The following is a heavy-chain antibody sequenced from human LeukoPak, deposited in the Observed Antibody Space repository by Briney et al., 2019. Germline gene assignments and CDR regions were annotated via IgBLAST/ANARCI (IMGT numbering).Heavy chain of an antibody. J-gene: IGHJ4*02. CDR1: GYTFTGYY. Sequence: ASVKVSCKASGYTFTGYYLHWVRQAPGQGLEWVGWINPNSGGTNYAQKFQGRVTMTRDTSITTVYMELSRLRSDDTAVFYCSREDYWGQGTLVTVSS. CDR3: SREDY. CDR2: INPNSGGT. V-gene: IGHV1-2*02.